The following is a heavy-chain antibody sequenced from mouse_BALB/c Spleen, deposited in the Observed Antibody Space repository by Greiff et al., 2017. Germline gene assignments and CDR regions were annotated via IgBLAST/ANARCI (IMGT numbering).Heavy chain of an antibody. V-gene: IGHV5-6-3*01. Sequence: EVMLVESGGGLVQPGGSLKLSCAASGFTFSSYGMSWVRQTPDKRLELVATINSNGGSTYYPDSVKGRFTISRDNAKNTLYLQRSSLKSEDTAMYYCARVYGPYFDYWGQGTTLTVSS. J-gene: IGHJ2*01. CDR2: INSNGGST. CDR3: ARVYGPYFDY. D-gene: IGHD1-1*01. CDR1: GFTFSSYG.